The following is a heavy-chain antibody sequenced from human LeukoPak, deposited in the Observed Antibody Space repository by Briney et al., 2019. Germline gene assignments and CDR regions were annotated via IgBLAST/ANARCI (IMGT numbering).Heavy chain of an antibody. Sequence: TPGGSLRLSCAASGFTFSSYSMNWVRQAPGKGLEWVSSISSSSSYIYYADSVKGRFTISRDNAKNSLDLQMNSLRAEDTAVYYCARLQLANAAGMDVWGKGTTVTVSS. V-gene: IGHV3-21*01. CDR3: ARLQLANAAGMDV. CDR2: ISSSSSYI. CDR1: GFTFSSYS. D-gene: IGHD6-13*01. J-gene: IGHJ6*04.